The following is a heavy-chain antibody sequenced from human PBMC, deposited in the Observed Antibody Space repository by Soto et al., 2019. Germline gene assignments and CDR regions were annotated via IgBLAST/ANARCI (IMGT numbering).Heavy chain of an antibody. CDR3: VKSPYSSSSY. CDR1: EFTFSTFA. Sequence: PGGSLRLSCSASEFTFSTFAMHWVRQAPGKGLEFVSAISNNGDNTYYTDSVKGRFTISRDNSKNTLYLQLSSLRPEDTAVYYCVKSPYSSSSYWGQGTLVTVSS. CDR2: ISNNGDNT. J-gene: IGHJ4*02. V-gene: IGHV3-64D*08. D-gene: IGHD6-6*01.